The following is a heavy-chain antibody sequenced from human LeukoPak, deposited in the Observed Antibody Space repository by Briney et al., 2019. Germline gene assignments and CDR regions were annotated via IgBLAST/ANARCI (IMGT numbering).Heavy chain of an antibody. Sequence: ASVKVSCKASGGTFSSYAISWVRQAPGQGLEWMGRIIPILGIANYTQKFQGRVTITADKSTSTAYMELSSLRSEDTAVYYCAVEMATISEDMTFDYWGQGTLVTVSS. CDR2: IIPILGIA. CDR1: GGTFSSYA. D-gene: IGHD5-24*01. CDR3: AVEMATISEDMTFDY. V-gene: IGHV1-69*04. J-gene: IGHJ4*02.